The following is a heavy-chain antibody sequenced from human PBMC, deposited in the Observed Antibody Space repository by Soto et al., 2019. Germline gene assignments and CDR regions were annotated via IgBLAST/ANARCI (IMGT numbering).Heavy chain of an antibody. CDR2: IYSGGST. J-gene: IGHJ4*02. Sequence: EVQLVETGGGLIQPGGSLRLSCAASGFTVSSNYMSWVRQAPGKGLEWVSVIYSGGSTYYADSVKGRFTISRDNSKNTLYLQMNSLRAEDTAVYYCARVSYDSSGYYLSDWGQGTLVTVSS. CDR3: ARVSYDSSGYYLSD. CDR1: GFTVSSNY. V-gene: IGHV3-53*02. D-gene: IGHD3-22*01.